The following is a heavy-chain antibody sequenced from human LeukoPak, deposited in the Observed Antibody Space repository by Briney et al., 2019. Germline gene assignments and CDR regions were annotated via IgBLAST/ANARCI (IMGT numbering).Heavy chain of an antibody. CDR3: GRHRGLWAGEL. V-gene: IGHV4-39*01. CDR1: GGSVTNNRYY. Sequence: KSSETLSLTCNVSGGSVTNNRYYWGWIRQPPGKGLEWIASIYYGGSTYYSPSLQSRLSISVDTSKNQFSLNLYSVTAADTAMYYCGRHRGLWAGELWGQGTLVTVSS. CDR2: IYYGGST. D-gene: IGHD3-10*01. J-gene: IGHJ4*02.